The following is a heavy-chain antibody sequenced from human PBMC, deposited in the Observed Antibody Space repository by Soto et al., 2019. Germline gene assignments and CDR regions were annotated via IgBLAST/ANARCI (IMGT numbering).Heavy chain of an antibody. CDR2: ISGSGGST. J-gene: IGHJ5*02. CDR3: AKDKRSSSWYGGWFDP. CDR1: GFTFSSYA. D-gene: IGHD6-13*01. V-gene: IGHV3-23*01. Sequence: PGGSLRFSCAASGFTFSSYAMSWVRQAPGKGLEWVSAISGSGGSTYYADSVKGRFTISRDNSKNTLYLQMNSLRAEDTAVYYCAKDKRSSSWYGGWFDPWGQGTLVTVSS.